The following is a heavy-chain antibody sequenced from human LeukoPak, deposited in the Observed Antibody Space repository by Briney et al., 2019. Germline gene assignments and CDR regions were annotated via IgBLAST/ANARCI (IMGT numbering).Heavy chain of an antibody. J-gene: IGHJ4*02. CDR1: RGSISSYY. Sequence: SETLSLTCTVSRGSISSYYWSWIRQPAGKGLEWIGRIYTSGSTDYNPSLKSRVTMSVDTSKNQFSLKLSSVTAADTAVYYCARDGVQLRFDYWGQGTLVTVSS. D-gene: IGHD5-24*01. CDR2: IYTSGST. CDR3: ARDGVQLRFDY. V-gene: IGHV4-4*07.